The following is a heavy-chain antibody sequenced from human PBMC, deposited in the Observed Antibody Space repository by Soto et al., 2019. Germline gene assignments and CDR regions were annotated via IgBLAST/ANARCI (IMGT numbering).Heavy chain of an antibody. CDR1: SGSISSSNW. D-gene: IGHD2-15*01. CDR3: ARDFGQYCSGGSCYLHDAFDI. Sequence: QVQLQESGPGLVKPSGTLSLTCAVSSGSISSSNWWSWVRQPPGKGLEWIGEIYHSGSTNYNPSLKSRVTRSVDKSKNQFSLKLSSVTAADTAVYYCARDFGQYCSGGSCYLHDAFDIWGQGTMVTVSS. CDR2: IYHSGST. J-gene: IGHJ3*02. V-gene: IGHV4-4*02.